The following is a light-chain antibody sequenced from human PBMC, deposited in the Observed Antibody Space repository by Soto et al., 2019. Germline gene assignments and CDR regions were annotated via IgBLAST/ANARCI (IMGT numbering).Light chain of an antibody. Sequence: DIVMTQSPDSLAVSLGERATINCTSSQSLLYSSNSKNYLAWYQRKSGQPPKLLIYWASTRESGVPDRFSGSGSGTDFTLTISSLQADDVAVYYCQQYLSIPRTFGQGTKVEIK. CDR1: QSLLYSSNSKNY. CDR3: QQYLSIPRT. CDR2: WAS. J-gene: IGKJ1*01. V-gene: IGKV4-1*01.